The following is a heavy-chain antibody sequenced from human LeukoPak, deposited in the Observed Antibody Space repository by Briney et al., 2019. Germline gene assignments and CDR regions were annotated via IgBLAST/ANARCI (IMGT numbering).Heavy chain of an antibody. CDR1: RFTFSIYI. Sequence: GGSLRLSCAASRFTFSIYIMNWVRQAPGKGLEWVSFISSSGNYIYYADSVKGRFTNSRDNAKNSLYLQMNSLRAEDTAVYYCVREDYGGNSVFDSWGQGTLVTVSS. J-gene: IGHJ4*02. D-gene: IGHD4-23*01. CDR3: VREDYGGNSVFDS. CDR2: ISSSGNYI. V-gene: IGHV3-21*01.